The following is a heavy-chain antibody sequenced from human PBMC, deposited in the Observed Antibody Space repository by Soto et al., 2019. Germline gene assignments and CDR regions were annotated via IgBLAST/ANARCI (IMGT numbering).Heavy chain of an antibody. Sequence: VASVKVSCKASGGTFSSYAISWVRQAPGQGLEWMGGIIPIFGTANYVQKFQGRVTITADESTSTAYMELSSLRSEDTAVYYCARGRHIVVVTATYYFDYWGQGTLVTVSS. V-gene: IGHV1-69*13. CDR1: GGTFSSYA. J-gene: IGHJ4*02. CDR2: IIPIFGTA. CDR3: ARGRHIVVVTATYYFDY. D-gene: IGHD2-21*02.